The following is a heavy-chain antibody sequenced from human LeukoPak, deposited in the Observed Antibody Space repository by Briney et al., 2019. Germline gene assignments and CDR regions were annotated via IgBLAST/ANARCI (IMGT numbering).Heavy chain of an antibody. CDR1: GGSFSGYY. J-gene: IGHJ6*03. V-gene: IGHV4-34*01. Sequence: PSETLSLTCAVYGGSFSGYYWSWIRQPPGKGLEWIGEINHSGSTNYNPSLKSRVTISVDTSKNQFSLKMSSVTAADTAVYYCASGPFGAPGGVYYYMDVWGKGTTVTVSS. CDR2: INHSGST. CDR3: ASGPFGAPGGVYYYMDV. D-gene: IGHD3-10*01.